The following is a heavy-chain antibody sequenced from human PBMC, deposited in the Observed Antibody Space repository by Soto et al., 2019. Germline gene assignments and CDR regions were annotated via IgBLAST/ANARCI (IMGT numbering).Heavy chain of an antibody. CDR2: ISYDGSNK. J-gene: IGHJ6*02. CDR1: GFTFSSYG. Sequence: QVQLVESGGGVVQPGRSLRLSCAASGFTFSSYGMHWVRQAPGKGLEWVAVISYDGSNKYYADSVKGRFTISRDNSKNTLYLQMNSLRAEDTAVYYCAKDAYPRSSWYYYYYYYGMDVWGQGTTVTVSS. D-gene: IGHD6-13*01. V-gene: IGHV3-30*18. CDR3: AKDAYPRSSWYYYYYYYGMDV.